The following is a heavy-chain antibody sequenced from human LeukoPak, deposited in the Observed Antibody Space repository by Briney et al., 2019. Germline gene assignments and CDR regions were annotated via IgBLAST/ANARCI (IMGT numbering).Heavy chain of an antibody. J-gene: IGHJ4*02. V-gene: IGHV1-2*02. CDR2: INPNSGGT. D-gene: IGHD3-22*01. CDR3: ARGLYYSDSSGQYYFDY. CDR1: GYTFTGYY. Sequence: ASVKVSCKASGYTFTGYYMHWVRQAPGQGLEWMGWINPNSGGTNYAQKFQGRVTMTRDTSISPAYMELSRLRSDDTAVDYCARGLYYSDSSGQYYFDYWGQGTLVTVSS.